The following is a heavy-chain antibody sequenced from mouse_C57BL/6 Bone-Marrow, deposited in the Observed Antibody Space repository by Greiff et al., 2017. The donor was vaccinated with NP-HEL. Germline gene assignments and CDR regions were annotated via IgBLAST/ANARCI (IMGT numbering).Heavy chain of an antibody. V-gene: IGHV6-3*01. Sequence: EVKVEESGGGLVQPGGSMKLSCVASGFTFSNYWMNWVRQSPEKGLEWVAQIRLKSDNYATHYAESVKGRFTISRDDSKSSVYLQMNNLRAEDTGIYYCTVEYSNLAYWGQGTLVTVSA. D-gene: IGHD2-5*01. J-gene: IGHJ3*01. CDR2: IRLKSDNYAT. CDR1: GFTFSNYW. CDR3: TVEYSNLAY.